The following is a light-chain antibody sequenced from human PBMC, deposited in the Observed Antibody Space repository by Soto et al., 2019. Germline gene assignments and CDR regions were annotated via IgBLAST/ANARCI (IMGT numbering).Light chain of an antibody. CDR2: AAS. CDR1: QGIGND. Sequence: DIQMTQSPSSLSASVGDRVTITCRASQGIGNDLGWYQQKPGNAPKRLIYAASSLQSGVPSRFSGSESGTEFTLTISSLQPEDFATYYCQQYSSYPLTFGGGTKVEVK. J-gene: IGKJ4*01. CDR3: QQYSSYPLT. V-gene: IGKV1-17*01.